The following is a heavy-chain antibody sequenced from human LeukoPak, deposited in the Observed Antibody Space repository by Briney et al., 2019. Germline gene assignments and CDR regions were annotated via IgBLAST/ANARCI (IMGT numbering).Heavy chain of an antibody. J-gene: IGHJ3*01. Sequence: GASLRLSCVAAGFNFNNAWMNWVRQAPGKGLEWLGRIRSYTSGGTANYAAPVRGRFIISRDDSKKTVYLQMSRLKTEDTAMYYCTSGEMSAFDFWGQGTMVTVSS. CDR1: GFNFNNAW. D-gene: IGHD1-26*01. CDR3: TSGEMSAFDF. V-gene: IGHV3-15*01. CDR2: IRSYTSGGTA.